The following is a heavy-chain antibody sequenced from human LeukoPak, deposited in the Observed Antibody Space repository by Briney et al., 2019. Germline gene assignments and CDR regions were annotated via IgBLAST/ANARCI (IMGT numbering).Heavy chain of an antibody. V-gene: IGHV3-30*03. D-gene: IGHD2-15*01. CDR3: ARVLRGSGSCFDY. CDR2: ISYDESNK. Sequence: GRSLRLSCAASGFTFSSYGMHWVRQAPGKGLEWVAVISYDESNKYYADSVKGRFTISRDNSKNTLYLQMNSLRDEDTAVYYCARVLRGSGSCFDYWGQGTLVTVSS. CDR1: GFTFSSYG. J-gene: IGHJ4*02.